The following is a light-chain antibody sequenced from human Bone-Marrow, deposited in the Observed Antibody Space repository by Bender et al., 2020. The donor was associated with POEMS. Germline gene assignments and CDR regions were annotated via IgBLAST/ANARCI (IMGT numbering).Light chain of an antibody. Sequence: SALTQPRSVSGSPGQSVTISSSGTSSDVGRYIYVSWYLQYPGRVPKKMIYDANKRTSGVPDRFSGSKFGSTASLTISGLQADDEADYYCLSFAGSYTWVFGEGTKLTVL. CDR3: LSFAGSYTWV. V-gene: IGLV2-11*01. CDR2: DAN. J-gene: IGLJ3*02. CDR1: SSDVGRYIY.